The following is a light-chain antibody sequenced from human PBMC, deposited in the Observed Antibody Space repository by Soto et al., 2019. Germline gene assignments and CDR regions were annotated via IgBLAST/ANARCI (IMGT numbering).Light chain of an antibody. Sequence: DIQMTQSPSFLSASVGDRVTITCQASQDISNYLNWYQQKPGKAPKLLIYDASNLATGVPSRFSGSGSGTDFTFTISSLQPEDIATYYCQQYDNLPITFGQGTRLEIK. V-gene: IGKV1-33*01. CDR1: QDISNY. CDR3: QQYDNLPIT. CDR2: DAS. J-gene: IGKJ5*01.